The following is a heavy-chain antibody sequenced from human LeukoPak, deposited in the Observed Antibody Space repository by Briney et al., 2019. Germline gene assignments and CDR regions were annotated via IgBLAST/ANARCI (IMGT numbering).Heavy chain of an antibody. Sequence: PGGSLRLSCTASGFTFNGYSMNWIRQAPGKGLEWVSSFGTRSTSIYHAGSVKGRFAISRDNAKNSLYLQMNSLRAEDTALYYCAREVSEGFDFWGQGTLVTVSP. CDR2: FGTRSTSI. CDR3: AREVSEGFDF. CDR1: GFTFNGYS. V-gene: IGHV3-21*01. J-gene: IGHJ4*02. D-gene: IGHD3-22*01.